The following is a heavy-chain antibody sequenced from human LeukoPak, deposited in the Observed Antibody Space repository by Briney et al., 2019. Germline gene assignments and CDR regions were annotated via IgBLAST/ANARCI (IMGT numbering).Heavy chain of an antibody. CDR3: ARGGQGDGYSADEAFDF. V-gene: IGHV6-1*01. Sequence: SQTLSLTCVISGDSVANNITACNWIRQSPSRGLEWLGRTYYRSKWYNDYAVSVKSRITINPDTSKNQFSLQLNSVTPEDTAVYYCARGGQGDGYSADEAFDFWGQGTMVTVS. CDR2: TYYRSKWYN. D-gene: IGHD5-24*01. CDR1: GDSVANNITA. J-gene: IGHJ3*01.